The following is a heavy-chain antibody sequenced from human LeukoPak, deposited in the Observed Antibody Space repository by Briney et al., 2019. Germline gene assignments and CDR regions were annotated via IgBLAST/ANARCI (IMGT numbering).Heavy chain of an antibody. CDR2: INPGDTNI. V-gene: IGHV5-51*01. Sequence: GESLKISCEASGYSFTNYCIGWVRQMPGKGLECMGMINPGDTNIAYSPSFQGEVTISADRSINTAYLQWSSLKASDTAMYYCARPRRAERDEDFWGQGTLVTVSS. J-gene: IGHJ4*02. CDR3: ARPRRAERDEDF. D-gene: IGHD1-1*01. CDR1: GYSFTNYC.